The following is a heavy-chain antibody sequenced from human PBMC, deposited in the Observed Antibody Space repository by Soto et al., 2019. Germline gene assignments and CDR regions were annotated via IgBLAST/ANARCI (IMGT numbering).Heavy chain of an antibody. Sequence: GGSLRLSCSASGFTFSSYAMHWVRQAPGKGLEYVSAISSNGGSTYYADSVKGRFTISRDNSKNTLYLQMSSLRAEDTAVYYFVKSYSTSSGFVDYWGQATRVSVSS. CDR2: ISSNGGST. V-gene: IGHV3-64D*08. CDR3: VKSYSTSSGFVDY. CDR1: GFTFSSYA. J-gene: IGHJ4*02. D-gene: IGHD4-4*01.